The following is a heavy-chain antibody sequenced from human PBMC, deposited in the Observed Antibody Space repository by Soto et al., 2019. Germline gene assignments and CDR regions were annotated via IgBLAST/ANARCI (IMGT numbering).Heavy chain of an antibody. CDR3: ARDRRVELVPGIAVAGRNYYYYYGMDV. CDR1: GVSISSGGYY. D-gene: IGHD6-19*01. CDR2: IYYSGST. V-gene: IGHV4-31*03. Sequence: SETLSLTCTVSGVSISSGGYYWSWIRQHPGKGLEWIGYIYYSGSTYYNPSLKSRVTISVDTSKNQFSLKLSSVTAADTAVYYCARDRRVELVPGIAVAGRNYYYYYGMDVWGQGTTVTVSS. J-gene: IGHJ6*02.